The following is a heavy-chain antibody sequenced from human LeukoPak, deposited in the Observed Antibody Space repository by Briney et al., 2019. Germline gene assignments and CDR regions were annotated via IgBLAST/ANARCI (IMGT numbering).Heavy chain of an antibody. D-gene: IGHD3-3*01. Sequence: GASVKVSCKASGYTFTGYYIHWVRQAPGQGLEWMGWINPNSGGTNYAQKFQGRVTMTRDTSISTAYMELSRLRSDDTAVYYCASYGGPYYDFWSGYYGWGQGTLVTVSS. CDR1: GYTFTGYY. CDR3: ASYGGPYYDFWSGYYG. V-gene: IGHV1-2*02. CDR2: INPNSGGT. J-gene: IGHJ4*02.